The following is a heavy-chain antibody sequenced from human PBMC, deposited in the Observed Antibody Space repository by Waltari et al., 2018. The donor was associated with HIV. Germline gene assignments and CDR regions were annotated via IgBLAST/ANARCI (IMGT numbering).Heavy chain of an antibody. J-gene: IGHJ6*02. CDR3: ARDWGSLRDDYYYYGMDV. CDR2: ISNDGSNK. D-gene: IGHD3-16*01. CDR1: GLPFSSYA. V-gene: IGHV3-30*04. Sequence: QVQLVESGGGVVQPGRSLRLSCDASGLPFSSYAMPWVRQAPGKGLEWVAGISNDGSNKYYADSVKGRFTISRDNSKNTLYLQMNSLRAEDTAVYYCARDWGSLRDDYYYYGMDVWGQGTTVTVSS.